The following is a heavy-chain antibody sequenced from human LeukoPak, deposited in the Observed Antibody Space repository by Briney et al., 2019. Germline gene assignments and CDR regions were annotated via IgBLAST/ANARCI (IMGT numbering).Heavy chain of an antibody. J-gene: IGHJ6*03. CDR1: GFTFSNYA. Sequence: HPGGSLRLSCAASGFTFSNYAMHWVRQAPGKGLEWVAVISYDGSNKYYADSVKGRFTISRENAKNSLILQMNNVRAGDAAVYYCARGGSLYDASYSYYLDVWGKGTRVTVSS. CDR2: ISYDGSNK. CDR3: ARGGSLYDASYSYYLDV. V-gene: IGHV3-30*14. D-gene: IGHD2/OR15-2a*01.